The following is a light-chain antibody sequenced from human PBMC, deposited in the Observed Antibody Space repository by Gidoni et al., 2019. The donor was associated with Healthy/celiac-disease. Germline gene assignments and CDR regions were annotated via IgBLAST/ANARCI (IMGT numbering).Light chain of an antibody. CDR2: DTS. CDR1: QRVSSSY. Sequence: EIVFTQSPGTLSLSPGERATLSCRAIQRVSSSYLAWYQQKPGQAPRLLIYDTSSRATGMPDRFSGSGSGTDFTLTISRLEPEDFAVYYCQQYGTSPLTFGGGTKVEIK. CDR3: QQYGTSPLT. V-gene: IGKV3-20*01. J-gene: IGKJ4*01.